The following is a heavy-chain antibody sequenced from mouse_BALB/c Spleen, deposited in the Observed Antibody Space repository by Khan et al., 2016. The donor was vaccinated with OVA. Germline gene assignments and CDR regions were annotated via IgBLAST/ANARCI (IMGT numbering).Heavy chain of an antibody. D-gene: IGHD2-4*01. Sequence: VQLKESGPGLVKPSQSLSLTCTVTGYSITSEFAWNWIRQFPGNKLEWMGYISYSGNTRYNPSLKSLIFINRDTSRKQFFLQLNSMTTEDTATYYCARKSYYDYDPFPYGGQGTLVTVSA. CDR3: ARKSYYDYDPFPY. CDR1: GYSITSEFA. CDR2: ISYSGNT. V-gene: IGHV3-2*02. J-gene: IGHJ3*01.